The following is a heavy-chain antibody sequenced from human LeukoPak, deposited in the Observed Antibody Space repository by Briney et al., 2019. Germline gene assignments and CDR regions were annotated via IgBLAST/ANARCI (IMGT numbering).Heavy chain of an antibody. D-gene: IGHD3-10*01. CDR1: GFTFSSYA. Sequence: PGGSLRLSCAASGFTFSSYAMSWVRQAPGKGLEWVSAISGSGGSTYYADSVKGRFTISRDNAKNSLYLQMNSLRAEDTAVYYCARDRGGDYDYWGQGTLVTVSS. V-gene: IGHV3-23*01. CDR3: ARDRGGDYDY. CDR2: ISGSGGST. J-gene: IGHJ4*02.